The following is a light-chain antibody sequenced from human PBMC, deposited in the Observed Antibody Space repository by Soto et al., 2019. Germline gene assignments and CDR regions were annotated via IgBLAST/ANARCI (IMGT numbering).Light chain of an antibody. CDR1: QSVSSSY. V-gene: IGKV3-20*01. CDR2: GAS. J-gene: IGKJ4*01. Sequence: EIVLTQSPGTLSLSPGERATLSCRASQSVSSSYLAWYQQKPGQAPRLLIYGASSRATGIPDRFSGSGSGRDFTLTISRLEPEDFAVYYCQQYGSFPLTFGGGTKVEIK. CDR3: QQYGSFPLT.